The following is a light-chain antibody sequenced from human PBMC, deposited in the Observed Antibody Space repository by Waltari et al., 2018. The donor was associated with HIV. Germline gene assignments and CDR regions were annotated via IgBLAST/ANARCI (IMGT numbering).Light chain of an antibody. V-gene: IGKV3-11*01. J-gene: IGKJ4*01. CDR1: ESVSSD. Sequence: EVVLTQSPATLSLSPGERDTLSCRASESVSSDLAWIKQRPGQAPRLLIYDASNRATGVPARFTGSGSGTDFTLTISSLQPEDFAFYFCQQRSNWPPLTFGGGTK. CDR2: DAS. CDR3: QQRSNWPPLT.